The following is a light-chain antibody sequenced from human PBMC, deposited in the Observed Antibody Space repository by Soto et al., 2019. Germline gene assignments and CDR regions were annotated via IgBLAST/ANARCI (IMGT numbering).Light chain of an antibody. CDR1: QSVSSN. V-gene: IGKV3D-15*01. Sequence: EIVMTQSPATLSVSPGERATLSCRASQSVSSNLAWYQQKPGQAPSFLIYDISARATGIPTRFSGSGSGTEFTLTISSLQYEDFAVYYCQQYNDWPLTFGEGTKVEIK. CDR2: DIS. J-gene: IGKJ4*01. CDR3: QQYNDWPLT.